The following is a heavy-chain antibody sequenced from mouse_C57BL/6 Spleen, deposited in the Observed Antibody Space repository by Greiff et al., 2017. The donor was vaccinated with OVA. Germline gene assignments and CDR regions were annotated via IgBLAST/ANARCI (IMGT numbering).Heavy chain of an antibody. V-gene: IGHV7-3*01. D-gene: IGHD6-1*01. CDR3: ARYPSGYYAMDY. J-gene: IGHJ4*01. CDR2: IRNKANGYTT. CDR1: GFTFTDYY. Sequence: EVQGVESGGGLVQPGGSLSLSCAASGFTFTDYYMSWVRQPPGKALEWLGFIRNKANGYTTEYSASVKGRFTISRDNSQSILYLQMNALRAEDSATYYCARYPSGYYAMDYWGQGTSVTVSS.